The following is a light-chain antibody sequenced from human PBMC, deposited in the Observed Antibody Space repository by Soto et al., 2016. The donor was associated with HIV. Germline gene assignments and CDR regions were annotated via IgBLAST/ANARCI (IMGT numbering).Light chain of an antibody. CDR2: DDS. CDR3: QVWDRSSAHVV. J-gene: IGLJ2*01. Sequence: SYELTQPPSVSVALGKTATITCGGGNIGSQSVHWHQQRPGQAPILVIFDDSDRPSRIPDRFSGSKSGNTATLSIIRVEAGDEADYYCQVWDRSSAHVVFGGGTKVSVL. V-gene: IGLV3-21*04. CDR1: NIGSQS.